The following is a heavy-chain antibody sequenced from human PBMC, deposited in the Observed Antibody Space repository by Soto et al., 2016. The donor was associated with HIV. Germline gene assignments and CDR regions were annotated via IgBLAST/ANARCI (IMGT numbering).Heavy chain of an antibody. CDR2: INPNSGGT. CDR1: GYTFTGYY. D-gene: IGHD6-13*01. J-gene: IGHJ3*02. Sequence: QVQLVQSGAEVKKPGASVKVSCKASGYTFTGYYMHWVRQAPGRGLEWMGWINPNSGGTNYAQKFQGRVTMTRDTSISTAYMELSSLRSEDTAVYYCARGVGSSWYGDAFDIWGQGTMVTVS. CDR3: ARGVGSSWYGDAFDI. V-gene: IGHV1-2*02.